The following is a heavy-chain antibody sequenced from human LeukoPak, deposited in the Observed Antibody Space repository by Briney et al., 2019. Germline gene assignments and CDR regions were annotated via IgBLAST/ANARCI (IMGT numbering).Heavy chain of an antibody. Sequence: PGGSLRLSCAASGFTFSSYGMHWVRQAPGKGLEWVAVISYDGSNKYYADSVKGRFTISRDNSKNTLYLQMNSLRAEDTAVYYCAKDRAIFGVVATFDYWGQGTLVTVSS. J-gene: IGHJ4*02. CDR1: GFTFSSYG. V-gene: IGHV3-30*18. D-gene: IGHD3-3*01. CDR2: ISYDGSNK. CDR3: AKDRAIFGVVATFDY.